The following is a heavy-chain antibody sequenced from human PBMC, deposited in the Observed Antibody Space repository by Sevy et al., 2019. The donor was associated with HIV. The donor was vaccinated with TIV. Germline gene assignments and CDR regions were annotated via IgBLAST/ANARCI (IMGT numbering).Heavy chain of an antibody. CDR3: AGECMPVATDGTGALGV. CDR2: ISSRSSKI. Sequence: GGSLRLSCVASGFIFRDRYMSWIRQAPGKGLEWVSFISSRSSKINYADSVKGRFTVSRDNAKNSLYLQMNSLRAEDTAVYYCAGECMPVATDGTGALGVWGQGTAVTVSS. V-gene: IGHV3-11*01. CDR1: GFIFRDRY. J-gene: IGHJ6*02. D-gene: IGHD6-13*01.